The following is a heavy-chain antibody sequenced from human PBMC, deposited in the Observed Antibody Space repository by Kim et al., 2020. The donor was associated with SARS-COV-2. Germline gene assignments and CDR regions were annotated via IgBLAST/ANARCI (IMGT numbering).Heavy chain of an antibody. CDR1: GGSISSSSYY. J-gene: IGHJ4*01. CDR3: ARHGVVAAAGPGCLDY. Sequence: AETLSLTYTVSGGSISSSSYYWGWIRQPPGKGLEWIGSIDYSGSTYYNPSIKSRVTISVDTSKNQFSLKLSLVTAEDTAVYYCARHGVVAAAGPGCLDY. CDR2: IDYSGST. V-gene: IGHV4-39*01. D-gene: IGHD6-13*01.